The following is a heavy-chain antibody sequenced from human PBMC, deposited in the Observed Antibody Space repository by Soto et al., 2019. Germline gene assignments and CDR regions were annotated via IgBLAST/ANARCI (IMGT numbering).Heavy chain of an antibody. Sequence: GGLIRPSCAATGFSFKKFSLRWVPPTPGKVLELGSSIYGGRGGAEYTNSVEGRFTVSRDDSRGTMYLQMSSLRVDDTAVYYCAKDAVSSNAEWDYFDPWCQETAVTVSS. CDR2: IYGGRGGA. CDR3: AKDAVSSNAEWDYFDP. D-gene: IGHD1-26*01. J-gene: IGHJ5*02. CDR1: GFSFKKFS. V-gene: IGHV3-23*01.